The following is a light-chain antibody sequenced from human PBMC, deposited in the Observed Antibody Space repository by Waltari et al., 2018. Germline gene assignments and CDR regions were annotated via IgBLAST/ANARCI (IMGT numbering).Light chain of an antibody. CDR2: GDN. Sequence: SSELTQDPAASVALGQTVRITCQGDSLRTYYPSWYQQKPGQAPVLVMYGDNNRPSGIPARFSGSSAGNTASLTITGAQADDDADYYCGSRDTSGNHVVFGGGTKLTVL. CDR3: GSRDTSGNHVV. CDR1: SLRTYY. V-gene: IGLV3-19*01. J-gene: IGLJ2*01.